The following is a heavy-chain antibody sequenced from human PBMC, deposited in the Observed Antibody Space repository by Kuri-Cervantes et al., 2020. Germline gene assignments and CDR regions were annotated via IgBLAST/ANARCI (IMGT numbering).Heavy chain of an antibody. CDR3: TRDYCSSTSCYGAPVYY. V-gene: IGHV3-48*01. J-gene: IGHJ4*02. Sequence: GGSLRLSCAASGFTFSSYSMNWVRLAPGKGLEWVAYISSSSYSIYYADSVKGRFTISRDDSKSIAYLQMNSLKTEDTAVYYCTRDYCSSTSCYGAPVYYWGQGTLVTVSS. CDR1: GFTFSSYS. CDR2: ISSSSYSI. D-gene: IGHD2-2*01.